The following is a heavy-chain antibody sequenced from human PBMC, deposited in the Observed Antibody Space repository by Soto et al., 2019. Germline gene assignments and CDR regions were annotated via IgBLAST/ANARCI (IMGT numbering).Heavy chain of an antibody. J-gene: IGHJ4*02. D-gene: IGHD6-19*01. Sequence: SETLSLTCTVSGGSVSSGSYYWSWIRQPPGKGLEWIGYIYYSGSTNYNPSLKSRVTISVDTSKNQFSLKLSSVTAADTAVYYCARDSSGWYGEDFWGQGTLVTVSS. CDR2: IYYSGST. CDR1: GGSVSSGSYY. CDR3: ARDSSGWYGEDF. V-gene: IGHV4-61*01.